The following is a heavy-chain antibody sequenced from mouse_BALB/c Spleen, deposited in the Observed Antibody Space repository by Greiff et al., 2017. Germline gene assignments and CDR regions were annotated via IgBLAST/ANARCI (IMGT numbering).Heavy chain of an antibody. Sequence: EVKLVESGPGLVKPSQTVSLTCTVTGISITTGNYRWSWIRQFPGNKLEWIGYIYYSGTITYNPSLTSRTTITRDTSKNQFFLEMNSLTAEDTATYYCARDNYRYDGFDYWGQGTTLTVAS. CDR3: ARDNYRYDGFDY. D-gene: IGHD2-14*01. V-gene: IGHV3-5*02. J-gene: IGHJ2*01. CDR2: IYYSGTI. CDR1: GISITTGNYR.